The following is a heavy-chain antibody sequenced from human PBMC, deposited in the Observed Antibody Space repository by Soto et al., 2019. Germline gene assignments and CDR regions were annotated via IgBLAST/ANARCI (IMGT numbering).Heavy chain of an antibody. V-gene: IGHV4-31*03. CDR1: GGSISSGGYY. CDR3: ARGYDISRADAWFDP. CDR2: IYYSGST. D-gene: IGHD3-9*01. Sequence: QVQLQESGPGLVKPSQTLSLTCTVSGGSISSGGYYWSWIRQHPGKGLEWIGYIYYSGSTYYNPSLKSRVTVSVDSSKNQFSLKLSSVTAADTAVYYCARGYDISRADAWFDPWGQGTLVTVSS. J-gene: IGHJ5*02.